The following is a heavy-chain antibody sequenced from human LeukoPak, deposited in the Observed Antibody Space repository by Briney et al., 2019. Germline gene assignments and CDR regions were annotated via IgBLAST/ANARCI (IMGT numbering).Heavy chain of an antibody. CDR3: ARVGYSYSINDWSRTGLGAYPTKYYYYMDV. CDR1: GGSFSDYS. V-gene: IGHV4-34*01. Sequence: SETLSLTCAVYGGSFSDYSWTWIRQPPGKGLWWIGEINHIGGTNNNPYLMSRVIMSVETSQNQISLKVSSVDAADTAVYYCARVGYSYSINDWSRTGLGAYPTKYYYYMDVWGKGTTVTVSS. D-gene: IGHD5-18*01. J-gene: IGHJ6*03. CDR2: INHIGGT.